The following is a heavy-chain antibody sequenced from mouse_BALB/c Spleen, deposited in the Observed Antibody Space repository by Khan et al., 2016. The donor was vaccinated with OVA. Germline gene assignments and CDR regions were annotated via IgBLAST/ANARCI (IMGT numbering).Heavy chain of an antibody. CDR3: ARICRADFNY. CDR2: ISYCGNS. CDR1: GYSITSDYA. J-gene: IGHJ2*01. V-gene: IGHV3-2*02. Sequence: EVQLQESGPGLVKPSQSLSLTCTVTGYSITSDYAWNWIRQFPGNKLEWMGFISYCGNSNYYPSLKSRISITRDTFKNQFFLQLTSDATEDTATYYCARICRADFNYWGQGTTLTVSS. D-gene: IGHD3-3*01.